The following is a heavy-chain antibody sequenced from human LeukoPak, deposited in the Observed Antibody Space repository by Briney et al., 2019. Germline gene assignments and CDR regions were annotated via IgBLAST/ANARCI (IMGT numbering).Heavy chain of an antibody. V-gene: IGHV1-8*01. CDR1: GYTFTSYD. CDR2: MNPNSGNT. J-gene: IGHJ4*02. CDR3: AREYYYDSSGYAYDY. D-gene: IGHD3-22*01. Sequence: ASVKVSCKASGYTFTSYDINWVRQATGQGLEWMGWMNPNSGNTGYAQKLQGRVTMTTDTSTSTAYMELRSLRSDDTAVYYCAREYYYDSSGYAYDYWGQGTLVTVSS.